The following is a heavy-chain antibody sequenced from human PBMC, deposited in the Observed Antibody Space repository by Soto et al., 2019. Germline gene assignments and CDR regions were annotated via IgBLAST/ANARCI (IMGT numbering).Heavy chain of an antibody. CDR3: AREGRSSTWYDWYFDL. CDR1: GFTFSSSD. Sequence: EEQLVESGGGLVQPGGSLRLSCAASGFTFSSSDMHWVRHVTGKGLEWVSAIGAGGDTYYPDSVKGRFTISRENAKNSLYLQMNSLRDEDTAVYFCAREGRSSTWYDWYFDLWGRCTLVTVSS. CDR2: IGAGGDT. V-gene: IGHV3-13*01. D-gene: IGHD6-13*01. J-gene: IGHJ2*01.